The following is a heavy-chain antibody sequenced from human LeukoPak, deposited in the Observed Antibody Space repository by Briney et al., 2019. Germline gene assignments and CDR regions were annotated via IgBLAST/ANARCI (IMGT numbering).Heavy chain of an antibody. Sequence: GGSLRLSCAASGFTFSSYEMNWVRQAPGKGLEWVSYISSSGSTIYYADSVKGRFTISRDNAKNSLYLQMNSLRAEDTAVYYCARPETTVTSNYYYYGMDVWGHGTTVTVSS. CDR3: ARPETTVTSNYYYYGMDV. CDR2: ISSSGSTI. CDR1: GFTFSSYE. D-gene: IGHD4-17*01. V-gene: IGHV3-48*03. J-gene: IGHJ6*02.